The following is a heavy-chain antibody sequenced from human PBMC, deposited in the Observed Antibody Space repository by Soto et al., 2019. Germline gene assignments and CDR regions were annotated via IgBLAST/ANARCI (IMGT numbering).Heavy chain of an antibody. J-gene: IGHJ5*02. CDR2: IYWDDDK. CDR3: AHIPNYYQYDWFDL. D-gene: IGHD3-16*01. V-gene: IGHV2-5*02. CDR1: GCSLTTSGVV. Sequence: QITLKESGPTLVKPTQTLTLTCTFYGCSLTTSGVVVGWIRQPPGKALECLALIYWDDDKRYSPSLQSRLSITKDTSKNQVVLTMTNVDPVDTATYYCAHIPNYYQYDWFDLWGQGTLVSVSS.